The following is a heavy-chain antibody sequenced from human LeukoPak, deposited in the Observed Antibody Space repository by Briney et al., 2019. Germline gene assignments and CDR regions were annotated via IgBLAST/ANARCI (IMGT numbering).Heavy chain of an antibody. CDR3: AKHVQYSSSWSYYYDY. CDR2: ISGSGGST. J-gene: IGHJ4*02. CDR1: GFTFSSYA. V-gene: IGHV3-23*01. Sequence: GGSLRLSCAASGFTFSSYAMSWVRQAPGKGLDWVSTISGSGGSTYYADSVKGRFTISRDISQNTMYLLMNSLRAEDTAVYYCAKHVQYSSSWSYYYDYWGQGTLVTVSS. D-gene: IGHD6-13*01.